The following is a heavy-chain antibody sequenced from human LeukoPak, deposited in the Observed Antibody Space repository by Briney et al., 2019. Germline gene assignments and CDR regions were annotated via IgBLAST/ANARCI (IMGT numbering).Heavy chain of an antibody. CDR2: INSDGSST. D-gene: IGHD2-2*02. Sequence: GGSLRLSCAASGFTFSSYWMHWVRQAPGKGLVWVSRINSDGSSTSYADSVKGRFTISRDNAKKTLYLQMNSLRAEDTAVYYCARDPYCSSTSCYTGGAFDIWGQGTMVTVSS. CDR3: ARDPYCSSTSCYTGGAFDI. V-gene: IGHV3-74*01. J-gene: IGHJ3*02. CDR1: GFTFSSYW.